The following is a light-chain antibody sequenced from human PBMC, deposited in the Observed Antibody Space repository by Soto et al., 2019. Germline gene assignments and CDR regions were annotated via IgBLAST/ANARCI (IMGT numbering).Light chain of an antibody. Sequence: QSALTQPASVSGSPRQSITISCTGTSSDVGGYNYVSWYQQHPGKAPQLIIYEVGNRPSGVSDRFSGSKSGNTASLTISGLQTEDEADYYCSSFTSNSAFVFGTGTKVTVL. CDR2: EVG. CDR3: SSFTSNSAFV. J-gene: IGLJ1*01. V-gene: IGLV2-14*01. CDR1: SSDVGGYNY.